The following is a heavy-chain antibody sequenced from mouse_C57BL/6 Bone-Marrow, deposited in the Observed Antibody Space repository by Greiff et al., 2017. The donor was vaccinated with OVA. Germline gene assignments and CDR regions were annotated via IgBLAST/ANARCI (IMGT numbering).Heavy chain of an antibody. CDR2: ISSGSSTI. CDR3: ARELLYYYAMDY. CDR1: GFTFSDYG. J-gene: IGHJ4*01. Sequence: EVKLMESGGGLVKPGGSLKLSCAASGFTFSDYGMHWVRQAPEKGLEWVAYISSGSSTIYYADTVKGRFTISRDNAKNTLFLQMTSLRSEDTAMYYCARELLYYYAMDYWGQGTSVTVSS. V-gene: IGHV5-17*01. D-gene: IGHD1-1*01.